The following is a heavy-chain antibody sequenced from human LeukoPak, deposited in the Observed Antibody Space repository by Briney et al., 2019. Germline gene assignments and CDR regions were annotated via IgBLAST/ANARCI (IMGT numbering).Heavy chain of an antibody. CDR2: ISGSGYNS. D-gene: IGHD3-3*01. V-gene: IGHV3-23*01. CDR3: AKWMVRRDFWSGAFDI. CDR1: GFTFSNYA. Sequence: PGGSLRLSCAASGFTFSNYAMTWVRQAPGKGLEWVSAISGSGYNSYYADSVKGRFTISRDNSKNTLFLQMNSLRGEDTAIYYCAKWMVRRDFWSGAFDIWGQGTMVTV. J-gene: IGHJ3*02.